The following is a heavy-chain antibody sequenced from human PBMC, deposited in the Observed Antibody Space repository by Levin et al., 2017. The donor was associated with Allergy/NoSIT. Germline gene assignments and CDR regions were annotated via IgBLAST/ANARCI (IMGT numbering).Heavy chain of an antibody. V-gene: IGHV5-51*01. D-gene: IGHD5-18*01. Sequence: GESLKISCKGSGYDFSAYWITWVRQMPGKGLEWMGIIYPGNSDTRYSPSFQGQVTISADKSISTAYVHWNSLKASDTAMYYGARGFSYDWHFDLWGRGTLVTVSS. CDR2: IYPGNSDT. CDR3: ARGFSYDWHFDL. J-gene: IGHJ2*01. CDR1: GYDFSAYW.